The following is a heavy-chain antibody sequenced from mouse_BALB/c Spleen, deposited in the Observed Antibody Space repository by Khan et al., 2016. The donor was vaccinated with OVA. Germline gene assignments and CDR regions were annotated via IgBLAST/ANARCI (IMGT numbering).Heavy chain of an antibody. CDR3: ATIYYEYG. J-gene: IGHJ3*02. V-gene: IGHV1-87*01. Sequence: QVQLQQSGAELARPGASVKLSCKASGYTFTSYWMQWVQQRPGQGLEWIGAIYPGDGDTRYTQKFKGMATLTADKSSSTASLQLSSLASEDAAVYYCATIYYEYGWGQGTLVTVSA. CDR2: IYPGDGDT. D-gene: IGHD2-4*01. CDR1: GYTFTSYW.